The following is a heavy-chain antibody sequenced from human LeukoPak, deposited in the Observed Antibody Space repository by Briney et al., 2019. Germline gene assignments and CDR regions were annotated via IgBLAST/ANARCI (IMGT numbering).Heavy chain of an antibody. V-gene: IGHV3-20*04. CDR2: INWNGGGT. Sequence: RSGGALRLSCAATRFNLTDYGMHWVGQPPGTGLEWVSAINWNGGGTNYADSVKGRFTISRDNAKNSLYLQLSSLRPEDTALYYCARHLTATNTYIFFGFDFWGQGTLVTVSS. CDR1: RFNLTDYG. J-gene: IGHJ4*03. CDR3: ARHLTATNTYIFFGFDF. D-gene: IGHD1-26*01.